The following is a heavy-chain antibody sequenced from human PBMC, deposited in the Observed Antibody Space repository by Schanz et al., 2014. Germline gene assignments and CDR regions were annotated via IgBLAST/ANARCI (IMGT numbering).Heavy chain of an antibody. CDR2: ISRDGTTS. D-gene: IGHD7-27*01. V-gene: IGHV3-11*01. CDR1: GFIFNDYY. Sequence: QVQLVESGGGLVNPGGSLRLSCAASGFIFNDYYMNWVRQAPGKGLEWLSYISRDGTTSYYADSVKGRFTISRATAKNSLYLEMTSLPLAPPSVYYCARENLNWGSFSLWGQGTVVTVSS. J-gene: IGHJ3*01. CDR3: ARENLNWGSFSL.